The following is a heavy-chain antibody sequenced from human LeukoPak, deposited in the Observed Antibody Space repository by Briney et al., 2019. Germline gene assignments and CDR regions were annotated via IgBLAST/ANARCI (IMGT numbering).Heavy chain of an antibody. CDR2: IYYSGST. CDR3: AITFITQTDSSGWYPY. CDR1: GGSISSGDYY. Sequence: SETLSLTCTVSGGSISSGDYYWSWIRQPPGKGLEWIGYIYYSGSTYYNPSLKSRVTISVDTSKNQFSLKLSSVTAADTAVYYCAITFITQTDSSGWYPYWGQGTLVTVSS. J-gene: IGHJ4*02. D-gene: IGHD6-19*01. V-gene: IGHV4-30-4*01.